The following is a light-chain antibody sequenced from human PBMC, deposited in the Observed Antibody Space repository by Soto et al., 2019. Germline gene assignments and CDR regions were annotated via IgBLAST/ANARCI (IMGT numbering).Light chain of an antibody. CDR3: QQYDNLLT. CDR1: QDINNY. Sequence: DIQMTQSPSSLSASVGDRVTITCQASQDINNYFNWYQQKPGKAPKLLIHEASNLETGPPSRFSGSGSGTDFAFSICSLQPEDIATYYSQQYDNLLTFGVGNKVEIK. V-gene: IGKV1-33*01. CDR2: EAS. J-gene: IGKJ4*01.